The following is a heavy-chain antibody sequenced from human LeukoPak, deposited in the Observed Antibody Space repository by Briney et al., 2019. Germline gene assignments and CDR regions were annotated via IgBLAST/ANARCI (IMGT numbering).Heavy chain of an antibody. V-gene: IGHV1-18*01. J-gene: IGHJ4*02. D-gene: IGHD3-22*01. CDR1: GYTFTSYG. Sequence: ASVKVFCKASGYTFTSYGISWVRQAPGQGLEWMGWISAYNGNTNYAQKLQGRVTMTTDTSTSTAYMELRSLRSDDTAVYYCARDSNYYDSSGYDFAYNFDYWGQGTLVTVSS. CDR2: ISAYNGNT. CDR3: ARDSNYYDSSGYDFAYNFDY.